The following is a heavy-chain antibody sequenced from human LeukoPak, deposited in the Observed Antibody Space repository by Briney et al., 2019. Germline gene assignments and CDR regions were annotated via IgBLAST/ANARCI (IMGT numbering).Heavy chain of an antibody. J-gene: IGHJ4*02. D-gene: IGHD3/OR15-3a*01. Sequence: GGSLRLSCAASGFTVTNAWMHWVRQAPGKGLEWVGRMKSESGGGATDYAAPVKGRFTISRDDSKNMLYLQMNRLKTEDTAVYYCTTQAPDGLVPRWGQGTLVTVSS. CDR3: TTQAPDGLVPR. V-gene: IGHV3-15*07. CDR1: GFTVTNAW. CDR2: MKSESGGGAT.